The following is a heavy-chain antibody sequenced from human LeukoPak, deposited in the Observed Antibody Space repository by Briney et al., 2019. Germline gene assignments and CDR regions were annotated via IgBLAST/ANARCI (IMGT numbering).Heavy chain of an antibody. Sequence: ASETLSLTCTVSGGSISSYYWSWIRQPPGKGLEWMGYIYYSGSTNYNPSLKSRVTISVDTSKNQFSLKLSSVTAADTAVYYCARAEVDFGGPNWFDPWGQGTLVTVSS. CDR2: IYYSGST. CDR3: ARAEVDFGGPNWFDP. V-gene: IGHV4-59*01. CDR1: GGSISSYY. J-gene: IGHJ5*02. D-gene: IGHD3-16*01.